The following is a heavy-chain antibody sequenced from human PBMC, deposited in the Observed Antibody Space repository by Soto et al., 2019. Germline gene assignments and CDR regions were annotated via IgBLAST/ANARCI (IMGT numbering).Heavy chain of an antibody. CDR3: ARDRGYIGYDCGIDY. CDR2: IYYSGST. CDR1: GGSISSGGYY. V-gene: IGHV4-31*03. J-gene: IGHJ4*02. D-gene: IGHD5-12*01. Sequence: QVQLQESGPGLVKPSQTLSLTCTVSGGSISSGGYYWSWIRQHPGKGLEWIGYIYYSGSTYYNPSRKSRVTISVDTSKNQFSLKLSSVTAADTAVYYCARDRGYIGYDCGIDYWGQGTLVTVSS.